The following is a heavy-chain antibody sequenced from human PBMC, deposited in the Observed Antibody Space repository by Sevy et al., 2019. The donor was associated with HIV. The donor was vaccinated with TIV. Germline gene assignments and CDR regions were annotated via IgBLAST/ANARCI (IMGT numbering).Heavy chain of an antibody. CDR1: GYSFTNFY. Sequence: ASVKVSCKASGYSFTNFYGNWVRQAPGQGLEWVGMINPSGGSPSYADRFQGRVTMTRDTSTSTVYLELRNLRSEDTSVYYCAREGRLLRNPFDYWGQGALVTVSS. V-gene: IGHV1-46*03. CDR2: INPSGGSP. J-gene: IGHJ4*02. D-gene: IGHD1-26*01. CDR3: AREGRLLRNPFDY.